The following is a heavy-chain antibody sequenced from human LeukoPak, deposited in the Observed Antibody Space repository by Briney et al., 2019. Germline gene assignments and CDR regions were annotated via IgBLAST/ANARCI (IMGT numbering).Heavy chain of an antibody. CDR2: IHHSGTT. V-gene: IGHV4-34*01. CDR1: GGSLSGYQ. J-gene: IGHJ5*02. D-gene: IGHD3-10*01. Sequence: PSETLSLTCAVYGGSLSGYQWSWIRQSPGKGLEWIGEIHHSGTTNFNPSLNSRVTISVDTSKSQFSLNLTAVTAADTAVYYCARGLMRRVAPRITIIRGVGLDPWGQGTLVTVSS. CDR3: ARGLMRRVAPRITIIRGVGLDP.